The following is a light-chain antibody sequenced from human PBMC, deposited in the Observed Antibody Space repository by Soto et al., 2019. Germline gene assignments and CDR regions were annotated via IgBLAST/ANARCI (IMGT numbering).Light chain of an antibody. Sequence: QSVLTQPPSVSGAPGQRVTITCTGTSSNIGAGYDVHWYQQLPGRAPKLLIYDTVNRPSGVPGRFSGSKSGTSASLAITGLQAEDEADYYCSSYAGSSWVFGGGTKLTVL. V-gene: IGLV1-40*01. CDR3: SSYAGSSWV. CDR2: DTV. CDR1: SSNIGAGYD. J-gene: IGLJ3*02.